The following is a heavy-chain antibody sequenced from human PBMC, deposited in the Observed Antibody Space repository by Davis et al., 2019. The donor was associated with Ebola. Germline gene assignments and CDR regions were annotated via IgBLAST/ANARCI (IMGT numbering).Heavy chain of an antibody. V-gene: IGHV3-9*01. CDR2: IGWNSGNI. D-gene: IGHD3-3*01. CDR1: GFTFGHYA. Sequence: SLKISCAASGFTFGHYAMHWVRQAPGKGLEWVSGIGWNSGNIGYADSVKGRFTISRDNAKNSLYLQMNSLRAEDTAVYYCASSSPSTIFGVVPFDYWGQGTLVTVSS. J-gene: IGHJ4*02. CDR3: ASSSPSTIFGVVPFDY.